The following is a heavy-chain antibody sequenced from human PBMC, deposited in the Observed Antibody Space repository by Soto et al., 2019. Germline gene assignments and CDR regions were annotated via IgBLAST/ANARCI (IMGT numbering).Heavy chain of an antibody. J-gene: IGHJ1*01. CDR1: GKSLSGYY. CDR2: INHSGNT. CDR3: ARHNVRGRTIAGAAEF. V-gene: IGHV4-34*01. Sequence: QVQLQQWGAGLLKPSEILSLTCAVYGKSLSGYYWSWIRQPPGKALEWIGEINHSGNTNYNPSLNSRVSISVDTSKNQLFLNLSSVTAADTAMYYCARHNVRGRTIAGAAEFWGQGTLVTVSS. D-gene: IGHD1-26*01.